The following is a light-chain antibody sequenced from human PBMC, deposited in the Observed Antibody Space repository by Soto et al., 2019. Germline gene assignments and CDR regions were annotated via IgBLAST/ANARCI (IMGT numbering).Light chain of an antibody. V-gene: IGLV2-23*03. CDR1: SSDVGSYNL. Sequence: QSALTQPASVSGSPGQSITISCTGTSSDVGSYNLVSWYQQHPGKAPKLMIYEGSKRPSGVSNRFSGSKSGNTASLTNSGLQAEDEADYYCCSYAGSSTFKVFGGGTQLTVL. CDR3: CSYAGSSTFKV. CDR2: EGS. J-gene: IGLJ3*02.